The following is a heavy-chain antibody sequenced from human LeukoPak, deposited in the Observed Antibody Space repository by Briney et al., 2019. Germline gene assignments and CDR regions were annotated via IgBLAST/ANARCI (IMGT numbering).Heavy chain of an antibody. Sequence: GESLKISCKVSGYRLTNNWIGWVRQVPGKGLEWMGIIYPGYSPSFQGQVTFSVDTSTSTVYLQWSSLKASDTAMHYCARLPYSSSWVVTQDYDYWGQGTLVTVSS. CDR1: GYRLTNNW. V-gene: IGHV5-51*01. CDR2: IYPG. J-gene: IGHJ4*02. D-gene: IGHD6-13*01. CDR3: ARLPYSSSWVVTQDYDY.